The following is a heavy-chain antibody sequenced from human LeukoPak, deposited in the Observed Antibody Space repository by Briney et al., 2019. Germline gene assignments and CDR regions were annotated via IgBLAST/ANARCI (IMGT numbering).Heavy chain of an antibody. CDR1: GGSISSSSYY. D-gene: IGHD3-10*01. Sequence: PSETLSLTCTVSGGSISSSSYYWGWSRQPPGKGLEWIGSIYYSGSTYYNPSLKSRVTISVDTSKNQFSLKLSSVTAADTAVYYCARRRDYYYMDVWGKGTTVTVSS. V-gene: IGHV4-39*01. CDR2: IYYSGST. CDR3: ARRRDYYYMDV. J-gene: IGHJ6*03.